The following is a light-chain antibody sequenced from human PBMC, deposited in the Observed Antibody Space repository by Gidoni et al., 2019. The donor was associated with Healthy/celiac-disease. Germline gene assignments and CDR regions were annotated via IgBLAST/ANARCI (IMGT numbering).Light chain of an antibody. CDR2: WAS. CDR3: QQDYSTPFT. V-gene: IGKV4-1*01. CDR1: QSVLYSSNNKNY. Sequence: IVMTPSPDSLAVSLGERATINCKSSQSVLYSSNNKNYLAWYQQKPGQPPKRLIYWASTRESGVPDRLSGSGSGTDFTLTISSLQAEDVAVYYCQQDYSTPFTFXGXTKVEIK. J-gene: IGKJ4*01.